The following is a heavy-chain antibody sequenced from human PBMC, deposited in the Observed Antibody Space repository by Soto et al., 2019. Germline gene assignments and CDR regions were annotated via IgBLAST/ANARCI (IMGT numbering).Heavy chain of an antibody. Sequence: QVQLVQSGAEVKKPGASVKVSCKASGYTFTSYGISWVRQAPGQGLEWMGWIRAYNGNTNYAQKLQGRVTMTTDTSASTAYIEMSSLSSDDTAVYYCARDLPTMDVWGKGTTVTVSS. CDR3: ARDLPTMDV. CDR1: GYTFTSYG. V-gene: IGHV1-18*01. J-gene: IGHJ6*04. CDR2: IRAYNGNT.